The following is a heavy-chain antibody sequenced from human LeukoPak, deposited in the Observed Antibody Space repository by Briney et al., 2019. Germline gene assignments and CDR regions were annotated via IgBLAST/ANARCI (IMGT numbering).Heavy chain of an antibody. V-gene: IGHV3-23*01. CDR2: ISGSGGST. J-gene: IGHJ4*02. D-gene: IGHD3-3*01. CDR1: GFTFSSYA. CDR3: AITFSCDLWSGYQPIDY. Sequence: PGGYLRLSSVAAGFTFSSYAMSWVRQAPGKGLEWVSAISGSGGSTYYADSVKGRFTISRDNSTNTLYLQRKSLRAQDADVYYCAITFSCDLWSGYQPIDYWGQGTMVTVSS.